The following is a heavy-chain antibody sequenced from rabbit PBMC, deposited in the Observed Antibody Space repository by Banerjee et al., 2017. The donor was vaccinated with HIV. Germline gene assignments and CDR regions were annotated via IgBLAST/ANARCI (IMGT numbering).Heavy chain of an antibody. D-gene: IGHD1-1*01. CDR3: ARDLTGVIGWNFGW. V-gene: IGHV1S45*01. CDR1: GFSFSNKAV. Sequence: QEQLVESGGGLVQPEGSLKLSCTASGFSFSNKAVMCWVRQAPGKGLEWISCIAGSSSGFTYSATWAKGRFTCSKTSSTTVTLQVTSLTAADTATYFCARDLTGVIGWNFGWWGPGTLVTVS. CDR2: IAGSSSGFT. J-gene: IGHJ4*01.